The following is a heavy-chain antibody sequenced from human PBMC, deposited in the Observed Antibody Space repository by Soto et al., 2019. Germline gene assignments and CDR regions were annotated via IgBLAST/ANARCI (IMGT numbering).Heavy chain of an antibody. CDR3: ARDKASRTDYYYYGMDV. J-gene: IGHJ6*02. CDR1: GGTFSSYA. D-gene: IGHD2-21*02. Sequence: SVKVSCKASGGTFSSYAISWVRQAPGQGLEWMGGIIPIFGTANYAQKFQGRVTITADESTSTAYMEPSSLRSEDTAVYYCARDKASRTDYYYYGMDVWGQGTTVTVSS. V-gene: IGHV1-69*13. CDR2: IIPIFGTA.